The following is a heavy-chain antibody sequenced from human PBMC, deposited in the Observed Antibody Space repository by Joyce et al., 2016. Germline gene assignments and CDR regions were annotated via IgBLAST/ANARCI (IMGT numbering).Heavy chain of an antibody. V-gene: IGHV1-69*01. J-gene: IGHJ4*02. CDR2: ISPLSGTS. D-gene: IGHD1-7*01. CDR1: GGSFNRYT. Sequence: QEQLVQSAAEVKKPGSSVKVSCKASGGSFNRYTINWVRQAPGHGLEWMGGISPLSGTSNYAQKFQGRVTITADGLTSTVYMELFSLRSDDTAVYFCARGGGAPGTAARLDYWGQGTLVIVSS. CDR3: ARGGGAPGTAARLDY.